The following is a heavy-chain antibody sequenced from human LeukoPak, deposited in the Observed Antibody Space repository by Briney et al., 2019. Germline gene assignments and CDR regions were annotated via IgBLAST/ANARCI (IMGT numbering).Heavy chain of an antibody. V-gene: IGHV1-69*04. J-gene: IGHJ5*02. CDR2: IIPILGIA. D-gene: IGHD3-16*02. Sequence: EASVKVSCKASGGTFSSYAISWVRQAPGQGLEWMGRIIPILGIANYAQKFQGRVTITADKSTSTAYMELSSLRSEDTAVYYCARGVVVGHGPTPPPRWFDPWGQGTLVTVSS. CDR1: GGTFSSYA. CDR3: ARGVVVGHGPTPPPRWFDP.